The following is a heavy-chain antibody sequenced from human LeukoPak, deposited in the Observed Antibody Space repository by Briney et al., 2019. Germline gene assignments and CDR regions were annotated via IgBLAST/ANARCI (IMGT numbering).Heavy chain of an antibody. D-gene: IGHD3-10*01. CDR1: GGSFSGYY. Sequence: PSETLSLTCAVYGGSFSGYYWSWIRQPPGKGLEWIGEINHSGSTNYNPSLKRRVTISVDTSKNQFSLKLSSVTAADTAVYYCARGRYYYGSGSSGNWFDPWGQGTLVTVSS. V-gene: IGHV4-34*01. CDR3: ARGRYYYGSGSSGNWFDP. CDR2: INHSGST. J-gene: IGHJ5*02.